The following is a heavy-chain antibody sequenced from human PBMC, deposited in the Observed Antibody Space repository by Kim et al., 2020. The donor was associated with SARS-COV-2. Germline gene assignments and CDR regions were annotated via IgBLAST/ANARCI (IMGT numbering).Heavy chain of an antibody. CDR3: AKDRYRLEPSYYFDY. CDR1: GFTFSSYA. D-gene: IGHD1-1*01. Sequence: GGSLRLSCAASGFTFSSYAMSWVRQAPGKGLEWVSAISGSGGSTYYADAVKGRFTISRDNSNNTLYLQMNSLRAEDTAVYYCAKDRYRLEPSYYFDYWGQGTMVTVSS. V-gene: IGHV3-23*01. J-gene: IGHJ4*02. CDR2: ISGSGGST.